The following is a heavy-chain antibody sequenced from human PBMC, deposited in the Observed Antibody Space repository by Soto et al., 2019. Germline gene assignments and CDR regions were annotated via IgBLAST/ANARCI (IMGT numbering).Heavy chain of an antibody. CDR3: ARPDFGDYWYFDL. CDR1: GGTFSSHT. D-gene: IGHD4-17*01. Sequence: QAQLVQSGAEEKKPGSSVKVSCKASGGTFSSHTFSWVRQAPGQGLEWMGRIIPALGTATYAQKFQGRVTITADESATTVYMELNSLRSEDTAVYYCARPDFGDYWYFDLWGRGTLVTVSS. V-gene: IGHV1-69*08. CDR2: IIPALGTA. J-gene: IGHJ2*01.